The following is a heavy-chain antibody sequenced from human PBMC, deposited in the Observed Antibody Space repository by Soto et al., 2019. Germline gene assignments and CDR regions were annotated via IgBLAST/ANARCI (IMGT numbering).Heavy chain of an antibody. D-gene: IGHD3-3*01. CDR2: IYYSGST. J-gene: IGHJ4*02. V-gene: IGHV4-30-4*01. CDR3: ARESTIFGVVSDY. CDR1: GGSISSGDYY. Sequence: TLALTCTVSGGSISSGDYYGSWIRQPPGKGLEWIGYIYYSGSTYYNPSLKSRVTISVDTSKNQFSLKLSSVTAADTAVYYCARESTIFGVVSDYWGQGTLVTVSS.